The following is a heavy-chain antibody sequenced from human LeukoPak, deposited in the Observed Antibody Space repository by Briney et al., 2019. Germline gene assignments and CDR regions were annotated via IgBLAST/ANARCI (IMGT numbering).Heavy chain of an antibody. J-gene: IGHJ3*02. V-gene: IGHV1-2*02. D-gene: IGHD3-16*01. CDR1: GYTFTGYY. CDR2: INPNSGGT. Sequence: GASVKVSCKASGYTFTGYYMHWVRQAPGQGLEWMGWINPNSGGTNYAQKFQGRVTMTRDTSISTAYMELSRLRSDDTAVYYCARVPHSRLPDGGIWGQGTMVTVSS. CDR3: ARVPHSRLPDGGI.